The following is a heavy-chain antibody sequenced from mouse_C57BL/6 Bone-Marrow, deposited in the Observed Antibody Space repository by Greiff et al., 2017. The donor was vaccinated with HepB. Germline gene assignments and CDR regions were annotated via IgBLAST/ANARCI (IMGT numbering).Heavy chain of an antibody. J-gene: IGHJ1*03. CDR3: ERADDYGSSVDWYVDV. D-gene: IGHD1-1*01. V-gene: IGHV1-64*01. Sequence: QVPLQQPGAELVKPGASVKLSCKASGYTFTSYWMHWVKQRPGQGLEWIGIIHPYSGSTNYNEKFKSKATLTVDKSSSTAYMQLSSLTYEDSAVYYCERADDYGSSVDWYVDVWGKGTTVTVSS. CDR2: IHPYSGST. CDR1: GYTFTSYW.